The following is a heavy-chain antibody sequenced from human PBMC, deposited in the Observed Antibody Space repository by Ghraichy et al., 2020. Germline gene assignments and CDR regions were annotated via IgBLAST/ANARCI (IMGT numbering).Heavy chain of an antibody. J-gene: IGHJ4*02. CDR3: ARSRNYYTRLDS. D-gene: IGHD3-10*01. Sequence: SQTLSLTCAISGDSVSSNSAAWNWIRQSPSRGLEWLGRTYYRSKWYNDYAVSVKSRITVKPDTSRNQISLQLNSVPPEDTAVYYCARSRNYYTRLDSWGQGTLVTVSS. CDR1: GDSVSSNSAA. CDR2: TYYRSKWYN. V-gene: IGHV6-1*01.